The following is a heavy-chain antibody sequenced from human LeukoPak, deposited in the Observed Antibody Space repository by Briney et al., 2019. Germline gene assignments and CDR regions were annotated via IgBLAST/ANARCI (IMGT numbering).Heavy chain of an antibody. CDR2: ISSSGSTI. CDR3: ARDGYVCDY. CDR1: GFTFSSYE. D-gene: IGHD3-10*02. V-gene: IGHV3-48*03. Sequence: PGGSLRLSCTASGFTFSSYEMNWVRQAPGKGLEWVSYISSSGSTIYYADSVKGRFTISRDNAKNSLYLQMNSLRAEDTAVYYCARDGYVCDYWGQGTLVTVSS. J-gene: IGHJ4*02.